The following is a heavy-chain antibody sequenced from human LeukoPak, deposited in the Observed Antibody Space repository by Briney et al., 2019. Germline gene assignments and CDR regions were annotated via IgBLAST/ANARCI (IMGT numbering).Heavy chain of an antibody. CDR2: IGGSGGST. V-gene: IGHV3-23*01. D-gene: IGHD3-3*01. CDR3: AKRHYDYWSGYQNQMYYFDY. CDR1: GFTFSSYA. J-gene: IGHJ4*02. Sequence: PGGPLRLSCAASGFTFSSYAMRGVPQAPGKGLEWGSAIGGSGGSTYYADSVKGRFTISRDNSKNTLYLQMNSLKAEDTAEYYCAKRHYDYWSGYQNQMYYFDYWGQGTLVTVSS.